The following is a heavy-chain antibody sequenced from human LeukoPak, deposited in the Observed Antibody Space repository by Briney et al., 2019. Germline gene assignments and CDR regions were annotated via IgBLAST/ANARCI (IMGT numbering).Heavy chain of an antibody. CDR2: IYYSGNT. CDR3: ARQSVAGDFDY. Sequence: PSETLSLTCTVSGGSISSYYWSWIRQPPGKGLEWIGYIYYSGNTNYNPSLKDRITISVDTSKNQFSLRLSSVTAADTAVYYCARQSVAGDFDYWGQGTLVTVSS. V-gene: IGHV4-59*08. J-gene: IGHJ4*02. D-gene: IGHD6-19*01. CDR1: GGSISSYY.